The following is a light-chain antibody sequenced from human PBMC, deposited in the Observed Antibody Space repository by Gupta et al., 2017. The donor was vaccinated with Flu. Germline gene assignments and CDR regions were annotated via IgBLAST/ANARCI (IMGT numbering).Light chain of an antibody. CDR2: DAS. J-gene: IGKJ2*03. CDR1: QDIRNS. V-gene: IGKV1-33*01. CDR3: QQDEALPYG. Sequence: DIQMTQSPSSLSASVGDSVTITCQASQDIRNSLNWSQQKPGKAPKLLIYDASHLETGVPSRFSGSGSGTAFTFTISSLQPEDIATYYCQQDEALPYGFGQGTRLEIK.